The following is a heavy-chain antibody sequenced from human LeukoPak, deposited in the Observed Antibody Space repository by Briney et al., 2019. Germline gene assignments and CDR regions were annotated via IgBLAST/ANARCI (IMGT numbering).Heavy chain of an antibody. V-gene: IGHV3-30*04. Sequence: GGSLRLSCAASGFTFSSYAMHWVRQAPGKGLEWVAVISYDGSNKYYADSVKGRFTISRDNSKNTLYLQMNSLRAEDTAVYYCARGLVGAPFGYWGQGTLVTVSS. J-gene: IGHJ4*02. CDR3: ARGLVGAPFGY. CDR2: ISYDGSNK. D-gene: IGHD1-26*01. CDR1: GFTFSSYA.